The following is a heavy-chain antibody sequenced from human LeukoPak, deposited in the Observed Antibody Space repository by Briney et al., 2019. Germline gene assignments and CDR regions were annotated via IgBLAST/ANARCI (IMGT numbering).Heavy chain of an antibody. D-gene: IGHD3-22*01. Sequence: PGRSLRLSCAASGFTFSSYGMHWVRQAPGKGLEGVADIWYDGSNKYYAAFVKGRFTISRDNSKNTLLLQMNRLRAPAPPVYCCAKDLTLPRHLDDSSGSWGQGTLVTVSS. V-gene: IGHV3-33*06. CDR1: GFTFSSYG. J-gene: IGHJ5*02. CDR3: AKDLTLPRHLDDSSGS. CDR2: IWYDGSNK.